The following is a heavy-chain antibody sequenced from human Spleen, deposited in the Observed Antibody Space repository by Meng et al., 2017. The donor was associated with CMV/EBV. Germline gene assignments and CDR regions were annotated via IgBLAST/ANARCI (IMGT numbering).Heavy chain of an antibody. J-gene: IGHJ3*02. CDR2: IKEDGSQT. CDR1: GFTFSHYW. CDR3: ALQLGYHAFDI. Sequence: GGSLRLSCVASGFTFSHYWMTWVRQAPGKGLEWMANIKEDGSQTVYVDSVKGRFTISRDNAKTSVYLQMDSLRAEDTAVYYCALQLGYHAFDIWGQGTMVTVSS. D-gene: IGHD1-1*01. V-gene: IGHV3-7*01.